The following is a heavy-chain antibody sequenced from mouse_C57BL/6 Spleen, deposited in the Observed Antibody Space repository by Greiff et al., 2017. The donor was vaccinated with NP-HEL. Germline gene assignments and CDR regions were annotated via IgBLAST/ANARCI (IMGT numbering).Heavy chain of an antibody. CDR3: ARSYYYGYAMDY. Sequence: QVQLQQSGAELVRPGSSVKLSCKASGYTFTSYWMDWVKQRPGQGLEWIGNIYPSDSETHYNQKFKDKATLTVDKSSSTAYMQLSSLTSEDSAVYYCARSYYYGYAMDYWGQGTSVTVSS. CDR1: GYTFTSYW. D-gene: IGHD1-1*01. V-gene: IGHV1-61*01. J-gene: IGHJ4*01. CDR2: IYPSDSET.